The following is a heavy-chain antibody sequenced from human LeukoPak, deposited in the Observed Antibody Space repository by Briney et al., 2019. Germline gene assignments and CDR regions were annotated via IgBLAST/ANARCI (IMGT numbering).Heavy chain of an antibody. V-gene: IGHV3-66*01. J-gene: IGHJ4*02. CDR3: ARDPPAVAINTYG. D-gene: IGHD6-19*01. CDR2: IYSGGST. CDR1: GVTVSNNF. Sequence: GGSLRLSCAASGVTVSNNFTMWVRQAPGKGLEWVSLIYSGGSTQYADSVKGRFTISRDHSKNTLYLQMNSLRAEDTAVYYCARDPPAVAINTYGWGRGTLVTVSS.